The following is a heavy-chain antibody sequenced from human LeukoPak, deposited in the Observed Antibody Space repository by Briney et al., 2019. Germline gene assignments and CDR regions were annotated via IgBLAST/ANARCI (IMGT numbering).Heavy chain of an antibody. CDR3: AREPETSYYYYYYMDV. J-gene: IGHJ6*03. V-gene: IGHV4-4*07. D-gene: IGHD2-2*01. Sequence: SETLSLTCTVSGGSISSYYWSWIRQPAGKGLEWIGRIYTSGSTNYNPSLKSRVTMSVDTSKNQFSLKLGSVTAADTAVYYCAREPETSYYYYYYMDVWGKGTTVTVSS. CDR2: IYTSGST. CDR1: GGSISSYY.